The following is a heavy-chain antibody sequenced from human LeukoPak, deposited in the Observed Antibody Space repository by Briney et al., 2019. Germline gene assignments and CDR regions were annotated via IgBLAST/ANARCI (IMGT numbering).Heavy chain of an antibody. CDR3: ARSIGGDSLGI. J-gene: IGHJ3*02. CDR1: GGSISSGDYY. Sequence: SETLSLTCTVSGGSISSGDYYWSWIRQPPGKGLEWIGYIYYSGSTYYNLSLKSRVTISVDTSKNQFSLKLSSVTAADTAVYYCARSIGGDSLGIWGQGTMVTVSS. V-gene: IGHV4-30-4*01. CDR2: IYYSGST. D-gene: IGHD2-21*01.